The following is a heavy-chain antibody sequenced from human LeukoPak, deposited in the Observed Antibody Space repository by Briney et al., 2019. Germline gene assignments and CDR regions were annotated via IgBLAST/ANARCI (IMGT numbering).Heavy chain of an antibody. CDR3: ARDLEFKQHLDY. Sequence: PGGSLRLSCAASGFTFSSYWMHWVRQAPGKGLAWVSRINSDGSSTSYADSVKGRFTISRDNAKNTLYLQMNSLRAEDTAVYYCARDLEFKQHLDYWGQGTLVTVSS. CDR1: GFTFSSYW. CDR2: INSDGSST. J-gene: IGHJ4*02. D-gene: IGHD6-13*01. V-gene: IGHV3-74*01.